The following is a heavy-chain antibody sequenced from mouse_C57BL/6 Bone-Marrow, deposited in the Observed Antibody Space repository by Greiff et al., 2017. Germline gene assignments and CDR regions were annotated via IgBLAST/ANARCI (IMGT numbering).Heavy chain of an antibody. CDR3: SSFDGNYFDF. J-gene: IGHJ2*01. Sequence: EVQLQQSGAELVRPGASVKLSCTASGFNIKDDYIHWVKQRPEQGLEWIGWIDPEIGDTEYASKFQGKATITSDTSSNTAYLQLSSLTSEDTAVYYCSSFDGNYFDFWGQGTPLTVAA. V-gene: IGHV14-4*01. CDR2: IDPEIGDT. CDR1: GFNIKDDY. D-gene: IGHD2-3*01.